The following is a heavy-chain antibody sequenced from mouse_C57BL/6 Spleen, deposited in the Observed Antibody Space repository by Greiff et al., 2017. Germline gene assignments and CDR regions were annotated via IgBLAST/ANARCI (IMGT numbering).Heavy chain of an antibody. CDR1: GFNIKDDY. V-gene: IGHV14-4*01. CDR2: IDPENGDT. CDR3: TPLYYGSSKGY. J-gene: IGHJ2*01. D-gene: IGHD1-1*01. Sequence: EVKLVESGAELVRPGASVKLSCTASGFNIKDDYMHWVKQRPEQGLEWIGWIDPENGDTEYASKFQGKATITADTSSNTAYLQLSSLTSEDTAVYYCTPLYYGSSKGYWGQGTTLTVSS.